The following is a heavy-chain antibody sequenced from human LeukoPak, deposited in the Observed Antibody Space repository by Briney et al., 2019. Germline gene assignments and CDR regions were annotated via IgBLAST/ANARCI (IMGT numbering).Heavy chain of an antibody. CDR2: IYYSGSA. CDR1: GGSISSYY. V-gene: IGHV4-59*01. CDR3: ARGDGDWLLFNY. J-gene: IGHJ4*02. Sequence: SETLSLTCTVSGGSISSYYWSWIRQPPGKGLEWIGYIYYSGSANYNPSLKSRVTISVDTSKNQFSLKLSSVTAADTAVYYCARGDGDWLLFNYWGQGTLVTVSS. D-gene: IGHD3-9*01.